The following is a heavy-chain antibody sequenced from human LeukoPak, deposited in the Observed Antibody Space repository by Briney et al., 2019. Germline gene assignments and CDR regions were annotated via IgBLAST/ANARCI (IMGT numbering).Heavy chain of an antibody. CDR1: GFTFSSYA. Sequence: GGSLRLSCAASGFTFSSYAMHWVRQAPGKGLEWVAVISYDGSKKYYADSVKGRFTISRDNSKNTLYLQMNSLRAEDTAVYYCARYSSSWYYFDYWGQGTLVTVSS. V-gene: IGHV3-30-3*01. D-gene: IGHD6-13*01. CDR2: ISYDGSKK. J-gene: IGHJ4*02. CDR3: ARYSSSWYYFDY.